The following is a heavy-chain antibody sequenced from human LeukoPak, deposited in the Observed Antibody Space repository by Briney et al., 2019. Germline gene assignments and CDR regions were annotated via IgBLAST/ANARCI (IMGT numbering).Heavy chain of an antibody. CDR1: GGSFSGYY. CDR3: ARVYGDDGEYYFDY. D-gene: IGHD4-17*01. J-gene: IGHJ4*02. CDR2: INHSGST. V-gene: IGHV4-34*01. Sequence: PSETLSLTCAVYGGSFSGYYWSWIRQPPGKGLEWIGEINHSGSTNYNPSLKSRVTISVDTSKNQFSLKLSSVTAADTAVYYCARVYGDDGEYYFDYWGQGTLVTVSS.